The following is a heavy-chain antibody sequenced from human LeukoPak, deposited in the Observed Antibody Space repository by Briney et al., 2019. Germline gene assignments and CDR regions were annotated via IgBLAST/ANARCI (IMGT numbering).Heavy chain of an antibody. CDR3: ARGRIAAAGTPYFDL. CDR1: GGSISSGSYY. J-gene: IGHJ2*01. CDR2: IYTSGST. Sequence: PSETLSLTCTVSGGSISSGSYYWSWIRQPAGKGLEWIVRIYTSGSTNYNPSLKSRVTISVDTSKNQFSLKLSSVTAADTAVYYCARGRIAAAGTPYFDLWGRGTLVTVSS. V-gene: IGHV4-61*02. D-gene: IGHD6-13*01.